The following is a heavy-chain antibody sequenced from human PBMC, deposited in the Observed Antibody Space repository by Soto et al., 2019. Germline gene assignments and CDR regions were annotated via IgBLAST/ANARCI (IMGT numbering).Heavy chain of an antibody. Sequence: EVQLVESGGGLVQPGRSLTLSCAASGFTFDDYAMHWVRQAPGKGLEWVSGISWNSDTIGYADSVRGRFTISRDNAENSLYLQMNSLGAEDTALYYCTRDIGGKGAYWGPGTLVTVSS. CDR1: GFTFDDYA. CDR2: ISWNSDTI. D-gene: IGHD3-10*01. J-gene: IGHJ4*02. CDR3: TRDIGGKGAY. V-gene: IGHV3-9*01.